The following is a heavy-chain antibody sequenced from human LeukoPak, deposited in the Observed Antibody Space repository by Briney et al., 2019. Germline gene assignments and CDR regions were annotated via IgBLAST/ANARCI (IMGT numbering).Heavy chain of an antibody. Sequence: SETLSLTCAVYGGSFSGYYWSWLRQPPGKGLEWIGEINHSGSTNYNPSLKSRVTISVDTSKNQFSLKLSSVTAADTAVYYCARAAGYCSSTSCRFDYWGQGTLVTVSS. CDR2: INHSGST. V-gene: IGHV4-34*01. D-gene: IGHD2-2*01. J-gene: IGHJ4*02. CDR1: GGSFSGYY. CDR3: ARAAGYCSSTSCRFDY.